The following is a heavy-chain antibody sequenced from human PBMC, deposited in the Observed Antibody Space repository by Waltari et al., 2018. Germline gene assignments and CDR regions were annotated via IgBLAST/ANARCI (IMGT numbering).Heavy chain of an antibody. CDR1: GFSFNISE. CDR2: ISSSGETV. J-gene: IGHJ4*02. Sequence: EVQLMASGGGLVQPGGSRRLPCAASGFSFNISEMNWVRQAPGKGLEWVSYISSSGETVFYAESVQGRFTISRDNAKSALYLQMNSVRAEDTAVYYCTRDLPDGDIDYWGQGTLVNVSS. V-gene: IGHV3-48*03. D-gene: IGHD2-21*02. CDR3: TRDLPDGDIDY.